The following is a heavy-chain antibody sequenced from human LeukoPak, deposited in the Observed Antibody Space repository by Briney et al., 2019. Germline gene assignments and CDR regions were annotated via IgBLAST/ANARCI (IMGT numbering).Heavy chain of an antibody. CDR3: ARVPLAARHSDY. J-gene: IGHJ4*02. D-gene: IGHD6-6*01. CDR1: GGSISSGSYY. V-gene: IGHV4-61*02. Sequence: SETLSLTCTVSGGSISSGSYYWSWIRQPAGKGLEWIGRIYTSESTNYNPSLKSRVTISVDTSKNQFSLKLSSVTAADTAVYYCARVPLAARHSDYWGQGTLVTVSS. CDR2: IYTSEST.